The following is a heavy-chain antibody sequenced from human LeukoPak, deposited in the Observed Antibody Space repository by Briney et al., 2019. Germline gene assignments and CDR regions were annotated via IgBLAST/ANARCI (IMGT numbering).Heavy chain of an antibody. CDR2: IYYSGST. CDR3: ARQRTFRSGAFDI. J-gene: IGHJ3*02. Sequence: SETLSLTCTVSGYSISSSSYYWGWIRQPPGKGLEWIGSIYYSGSTYYNPSLKSRVTISVDTSKNQFSLKLSSVTAADTAVYYCARQRTFRSGAFDIWGQGTMVTVSS. V-gene: IGHV4-39*01. CDR1: GYSISSSSYY.